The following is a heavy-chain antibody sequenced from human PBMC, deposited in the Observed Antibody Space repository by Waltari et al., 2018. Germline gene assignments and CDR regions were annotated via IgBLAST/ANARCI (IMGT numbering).Heavy chain of an antibody. V-gene: IGHV3-74*01. CDR1: GCTLSDFW. CDR2: SNEDGSRI. Sequence: EVQLVQYGGELVQPGGSLRRSCAPSGCTLSDFWMHWGRQAPGKGRYCVARSNEDGSRIDYAESVKSRFTISRDYAQNTMYLQMNSLRAEDTADYYCVRDMFGPLDYWGQGTLVTVSS. D-gene: IGHD3-10*02. J-gene: IGHJ4*02. CDR3: VRDMFGPLDY.